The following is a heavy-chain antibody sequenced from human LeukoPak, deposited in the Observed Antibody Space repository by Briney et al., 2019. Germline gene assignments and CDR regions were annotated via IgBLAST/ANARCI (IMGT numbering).Heavy chain of an antibody. J-gene: IGHJ3*02. CDR1: GYSFTTYW. Sequence: GESLKISCKGSGYSFTTYWIGWVRQMPGKGLEWMGVIYPGDSDTRYSPSFQGQVTISADKSTSTAYLQWSSLKASDTAMYYCARPPTTMTKLAFDIWGQGRMVTVSS. V-gene: IGHV5-51*01. CDR2: IYPGDSDT. D-gene: IGHD4-17*01. CDR3: ARPPTTMTKLAFDI.